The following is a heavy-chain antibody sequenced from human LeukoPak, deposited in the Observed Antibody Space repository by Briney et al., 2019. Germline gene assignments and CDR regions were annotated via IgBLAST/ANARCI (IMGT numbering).Heavy chain of an antibody. CDR2: ISGSGGST. V-gene: IGHV3-23*01. Sequence: PGGSLRLSCAASGFTFSSYAMSWVRQAPGKGLEWVSAISGSGGSTYYADSVKGRFTISRDNSKNTLYLQMNSLRAEDTAVYYCAKAVTMVRGWYGYYYYGMDVWGQGTTVTVSS. J-gene: IGHJ6*02. CDR1: GFTFSSYA. CDR3: AKAVTMVRGWYGYYYYGMDV. D-gene: IGHD3-10*01.